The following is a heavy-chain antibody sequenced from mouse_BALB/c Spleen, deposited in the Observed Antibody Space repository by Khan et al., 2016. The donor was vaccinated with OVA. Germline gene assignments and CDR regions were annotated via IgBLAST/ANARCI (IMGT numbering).Heavy chain of an antibody. J-gene: IGHJ4*01. CDR2: IDPANGKT. CDR3: AHSLLLDAMDY. V-gene: IGHV14-3*02. D-gene: IGHD1-2*01. CDR1: GFNIKDTY. Sequence: IQLVQSGAEFVKPGASVKLSCTASGFNIKDTYVHWVKQRPEQGLEWIGRIDPANGKTNYDPKFQGKATLTADTSSNTAYLHLSSLTSEDTVVYFCAHSLLLDAMDYWGQGTSVTVSS.